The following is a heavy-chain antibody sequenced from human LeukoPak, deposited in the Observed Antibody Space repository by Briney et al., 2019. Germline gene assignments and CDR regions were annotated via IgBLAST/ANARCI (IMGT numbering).Heavy chain of an antibody. J-gene: IGHJ5*02. V-gene: IGHV1-18*01. CDR3: AGLRFLEWQPGWFDP. D-gene: IGHD3-3*01. CDR1: GYTFTSYG. Sequence: ASVKVSCKASGYTFTSYGISWVRQAPGQGLEWMGRISAYNGNTNYAQKLQGRVTMTTDTSTSTAYMELRSLRSDDTAVYYCAGLRFLEWQPGWFDPWGQGTLVTVSS. CDR2: ISAYNGNT.